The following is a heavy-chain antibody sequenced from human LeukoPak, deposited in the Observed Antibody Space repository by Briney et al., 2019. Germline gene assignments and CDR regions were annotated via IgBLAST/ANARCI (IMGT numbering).Heavy chain of an antibody. CDR1: GGTFSSYA. CDR2: IIPIFGTA. J-gene: IGHJ1*01. CDR3: TTKYGSGTPLSYFQH. Sequence: SVKVSCKASGGTFSSYAISWVRQAPGQGLEWMGGIIPIFGTANYAQKFQGRVTITTDESTSTAYMELSSLRSEDTAVYYCTTKYGSGTPLSYFQHWGQGTLVTVSS. D-gene: IGHD3-10*01. V-gene: IGHV1-69*05.